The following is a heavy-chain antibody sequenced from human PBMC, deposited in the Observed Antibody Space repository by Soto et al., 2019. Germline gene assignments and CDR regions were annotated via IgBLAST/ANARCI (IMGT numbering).Heavy chain of an antibody. D-gene: IGHD2-15*01. V-gene: IGHV3-30*18. CDR3: AKVPYCSGGSCYSIDY. CDR2: MSYDGSNK. CDR1: GFTFSSYG. Sequence: QVQLVESGGGVVQPGRSLRLSCAASGFTFSSYGMHWVRQAPGKGLEWVAVMSYDGSNKYYADSVKGRFTISRDNSKNTLYLQMNSLRAEDTAVYYCAKVPYCSGGSCYSIDYWGQGTLVTVSS. J-gene: IGHJ4*02.